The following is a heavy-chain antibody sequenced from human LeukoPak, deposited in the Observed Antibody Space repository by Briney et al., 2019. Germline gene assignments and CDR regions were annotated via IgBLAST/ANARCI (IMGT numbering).Heavy chain of an antibody. J-gene: IGHJ4*02. CDR1: GFTFSKYW. Sequence: GGSLRLSCAASGFTFSKYWMLWVRQAQGKGLESVSRINTDGTVTTYADSVKGRFTVSRDNADNTMFLQMNSVRDEDTAVYYCATKQWLAPPPDSWGQGTPVTVSS. CDR3: ATKQWLAPPPDS. D-gene: IGHD6-19*01. V-gene: IGHV3-74*01. CDR2: INTDGTVT.